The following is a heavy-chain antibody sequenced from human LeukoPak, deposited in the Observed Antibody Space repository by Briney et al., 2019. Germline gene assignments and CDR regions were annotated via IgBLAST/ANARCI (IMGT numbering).Heavy chain of an antibody. Sequence: PGGSLRLSCAASGFTFSDYYMSWIRQAPGKGLEWVSYISSSSSYTNYADSVKGRFTISRDNAKNSLYLQMNSLRAEDTAVYYCARDSGYYGSGSYYNSYYGMDVWGQGTTVTVSS. CDR1: GFTFSDYY. D-gene: IGHD3-10*01. J-gene: IGHJ6*02. CDR2: ISSSSSYT. CDR3: ARDSGYYGSGSYYNSYYGMDV. V-gene: IGHV3-11*06.